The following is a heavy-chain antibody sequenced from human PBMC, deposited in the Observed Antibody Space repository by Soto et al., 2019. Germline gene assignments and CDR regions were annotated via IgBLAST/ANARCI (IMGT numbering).Heavy chain of an antibody. D-gene: IGHD6-13*01. V-gene: IGHV1-8*01. J-gene: IGHJ6*02. CDR1: GYTFTSYD. CDR2: MNPNSGNT. CDR3: ARSRAAAPPRVGMDV. Sequence: ASVKVSCKASGYTFTSYDINWVRQATGQGLEWMGWMNPNSGNTGYAQKFQGRLTMTRDTSISTAYMELSSLRSEDTAVYYCARSRAAAPPRVGMDVWGQGTTVTVSS.